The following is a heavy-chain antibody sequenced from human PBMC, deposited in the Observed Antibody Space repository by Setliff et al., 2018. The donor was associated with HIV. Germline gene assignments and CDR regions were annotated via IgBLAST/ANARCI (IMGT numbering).Heavy chain of an antibody. CDR2: IYYSGTT. V-gene: IGHV4-39*07. J-gene: IGHJ6*02. D-gene: IGHD3-10*01. Sequence: SETLSLTCTVSGGSISSSSYYWGWIRQPPGKGLEWIGSIYYSGTTYYNPSLKSRITISVDTSKNQFSLKVNSVTAADTAVYYCASPKERYYYGSGTNIREYYGMDVWGQGTTVTVSS. CDR3: ASPKERYYYGSGTNIREYYGMDV. CDR1: GGSISSSSYY.